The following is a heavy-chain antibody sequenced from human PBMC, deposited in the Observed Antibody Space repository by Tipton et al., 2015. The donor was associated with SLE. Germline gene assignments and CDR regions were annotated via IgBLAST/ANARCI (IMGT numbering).Heavy chain of an antibody. Sequence: TLSLTCTVSGGSISSSSYYWGWIRQPPGKGLEWIGSIYKSGTTYYNPSLKSRVTISVDTSKNQFSLKLSSVTAADTPLYYCARLRGVGSSSWYYFDYWGQGILVTVSS. V-gene: IGHV4-39*01. J-gene: IGHJ4*02. CDR3: ARLRGVGSSSWYYFDY. CDR2: IYKSGTT. D-gene: IGHD6-13*01. CDR1: GGSISSSSYY.